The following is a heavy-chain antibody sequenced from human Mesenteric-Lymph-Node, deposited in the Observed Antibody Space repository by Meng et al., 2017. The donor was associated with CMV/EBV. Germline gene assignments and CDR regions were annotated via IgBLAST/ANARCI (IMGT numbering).Heavy chain of an antibody. CDR1: GFTFSSYE. D-gene: IGHD3-22*01. J-gene: IGHJ4*02. CDR3: ASYYYDSSGYPNGFVY. V-gene: IGHV3-48*03. Sequence: GGSLRLSCAASGFTFSSYEMNWVRQAPGKGLEWVSYISSSGSTIYYADSVKGRFTISRDNAKNSLYLQMNSLRAEDTAVYYCASYYYDSSGYPNGFVYWGQGTLVTVSS. CDR2: ISSSGSTI.